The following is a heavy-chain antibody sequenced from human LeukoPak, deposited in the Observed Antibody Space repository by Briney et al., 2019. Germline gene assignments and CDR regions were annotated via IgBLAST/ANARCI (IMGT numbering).Heavy chain of an antibody. CDR1: GFSFSSYE. D-gene: IGHD2-15*01. J-gene: IGHJ4*02. Sequence: GGSLRLSCAASGFSFSSYEMNWVRQAPGKGPEWISYINSIGTTIYYADSVKGRFTVSRDNAKSSLYLHTSSLRVEDTAVYYCARNRGSEVDYWGQGTLVTVSS. V-gene: IGHV3-48*03. CDR3: ARNRGSEVDY. CDR2: INSIGTTI.